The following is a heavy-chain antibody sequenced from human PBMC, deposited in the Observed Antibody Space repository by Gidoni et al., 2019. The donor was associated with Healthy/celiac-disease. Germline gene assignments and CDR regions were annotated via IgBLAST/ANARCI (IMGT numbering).Heavy chain of an antibody. CDR1: GGSISSGGYS. J-gene: IGHJ6*03. CDR3: ASSTTVLNYYYYMDV. Sequence: QLQLQESGSGLVKPSQTLSLTCAVSGGSISSGGYSWSWIRQPPGKGLEWIGYIYHSGSTYYNPSLKSRVTISVDRSKNQFSLKLSSVTAADTAVYYCASSTTVLNYYYYMDVWGKGTTVTVSS. D-gene: IGHD4-4*01. CDR2: IYHSGST. V-gene: IGHV4-30-2*01.